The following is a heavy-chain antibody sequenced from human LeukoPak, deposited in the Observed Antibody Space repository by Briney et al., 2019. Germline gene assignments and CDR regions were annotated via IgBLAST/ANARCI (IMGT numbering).Heavy chain of an antibody. CDR2: IYYSGST. Sequence: SETLSLTCTVSGGSISSSSYYWGWIRQPPGKGLEWIGSIYYSGSTYYNPSLKSRVTISVDTSKNQFSLKLSSVTAADTAVYYCARVGMTTVTITIWGQGTLVTVSS. J-gene: IGHJ4*02. CDR1: GGSISSSSYY. V-gene: IGHV4-39*07. CDR3: ARVGMTTVTITI. D-gene: IGHD4-17*01.